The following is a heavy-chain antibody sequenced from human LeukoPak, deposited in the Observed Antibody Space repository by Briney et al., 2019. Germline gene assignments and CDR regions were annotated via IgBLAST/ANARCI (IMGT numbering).Heavy chain of an antibody. CDR2: ISGSGGST. J-gene: IGHJ4*02. Sequence: PGGSLRLSCAASGFTFSSYAMSWVRQAPGKGLEWVSAISGSGGSTYYADSVKGRFTISRDNSKNTLYLQRNSLRAEDTAVYYCAKGDIVVVPAAKDEFGFDYWGQGTLVTVSS. CDR1: GFTFSSYA. D-gene: IGHD2-2*01. CDR3: AKGDIVVVPAAKDEFGFDY. V-gene: IGHV3-23*01.